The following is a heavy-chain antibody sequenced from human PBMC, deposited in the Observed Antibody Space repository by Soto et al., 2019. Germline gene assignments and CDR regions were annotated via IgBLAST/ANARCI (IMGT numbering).Heavy chain of an antibody. D-gene: IGHD3-10*01. V-gene: IGHV1-58*01. CDR2: IVVGSGNT. J-gene: IGHJ4*02. Sequence: SVKVSCKASGFTFTSSAVQWVRQARGQRLEWIGWIVVGSGNTNYAQKFQERVTITRDMSTSTAYMELSSLRSEDTAVYYCAATSFSYGSLDYWGQGTLVTVSS. CDR1: GFTFTSSA. CDR3: AATSFSYGSLDY.